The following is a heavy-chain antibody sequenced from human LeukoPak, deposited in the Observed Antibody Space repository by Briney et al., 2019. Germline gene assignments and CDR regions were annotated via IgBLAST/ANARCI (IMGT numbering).Heavy chain of an antibody. CDR2: IYPGDPDT. Sequence: GESLKISCKGSGYSFTNSWIGWVRQMPGKGLEWMGIIYPGDPDTRYSPSFQGRVTISADKSISTAYLQWSSLKASDTAMYYCARLSAARSFDYWGQGTLVTVSS. CDR3: ARLSAARSFDY. D-gene: IGHD6-6*01. CDR1: GYSFTNSW. J-gene: IGHJ4*02. V-gene: IGHV5-51*01.